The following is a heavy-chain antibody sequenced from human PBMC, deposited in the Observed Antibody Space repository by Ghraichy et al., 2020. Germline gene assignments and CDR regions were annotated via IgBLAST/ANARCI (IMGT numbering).Heavy chain of an antibody. CDR1: GFTFSDYW. CDR2: IKHDGSEI. V-gene: IGHV3-7*01. D-gene: IGHD3-10*02. Sequence: GGSLRLSCVASGFTFSDYWMTWVRQAPGKGLEWVGDIKHDGSEIKYVDSVRGRFTISRDNARNSVYLQMNSLRADDTGVYYCARDVRWFDYWGQGTLVGVSS. CDR3: ARDVRWFDY. J-gene: IGHJ4*02.